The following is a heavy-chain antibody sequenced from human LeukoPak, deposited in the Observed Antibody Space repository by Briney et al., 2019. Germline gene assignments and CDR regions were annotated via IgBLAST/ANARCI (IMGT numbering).Heavy chain of an antibody. CDR2: ISGSGST. V-gene: IGHV3-23*01. D-gene: IGHD2-21*02. J-gene: IGHJ4*02. CDR1: GFIFNNYA. CDR3: AKGDCGGDCYSFGY. Sequence: GGSLRLSCAASGFIFNNYAMNWVRQAPGKGLEWVSAISGSGSTYYADSVKGRFTISRDNSKNTLYLQMKSLRAEDTALYYCAKGDCGGDCYSFGYWGQGTLVTVSS.